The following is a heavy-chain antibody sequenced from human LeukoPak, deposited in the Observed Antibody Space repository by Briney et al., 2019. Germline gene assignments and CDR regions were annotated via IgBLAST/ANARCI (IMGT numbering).Heavy chain of an antibody. CDR1: GFTFNDYW. Sequence: PGRSLRLSCVGSGFTFNDYWIHWVRQAPGKGLVWVSAIKTDGSAMQYADSVKGRFAISRDNAKNTVYLQMNSLRDEDTAVYYCVRDRTVSTILDYWGQGTLVTVSS. V-gene: IGHV3-74*03. CDR3: VRDRTVSTILDY. CDR2: IKTDGSAM. J-gene: IGHJ4*02. D-gene: IGHD5/OR15-5a*01.